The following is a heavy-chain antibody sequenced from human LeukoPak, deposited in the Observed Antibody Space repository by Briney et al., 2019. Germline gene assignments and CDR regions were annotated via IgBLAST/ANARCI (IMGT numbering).Heavy chain of an antibody. D-gene: IGHD3-9*01. V-gene: IGHV4-59*01. J-gene: IGHJ3*01. CDR2: IYYSGST. CDR3: ARDGYDILTGYKAGAFDL. Sequence: SETLSLTCTVSGGSISSYYWSWIRQPPGKGLGWIGYIYYSGSTNYSPSLKSRVSISVDTSKNQFSLKLNSVTAADTAVYYCARDGYDILTGYKAGAFDLWGQGTMVTVSS. CDR1: GGSISSYY.